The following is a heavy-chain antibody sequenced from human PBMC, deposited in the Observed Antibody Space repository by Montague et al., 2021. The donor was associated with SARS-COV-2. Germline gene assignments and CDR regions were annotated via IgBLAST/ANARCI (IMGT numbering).Heavy chain of an antibody. V-gene: IGHV4-59*13. J-gene: IGHJ6*03. D-gene: IGHD2-15*01. CDR2: MYNSEKI. Sequence: SETLSLTCTVSGASISSYSWSWIRQPPGKGLEWIGYMYNSEKINYNPSLQSRVTISVDTSKGQLSLKLNSVTVADTAVYFCARAIVSGLCSGGSCYKGYYYYMDVWGQGTTVTVS. CDR3: ARAIVSGLCSGGSCYKGYYYYMDV. CDR1: GASISSYS.